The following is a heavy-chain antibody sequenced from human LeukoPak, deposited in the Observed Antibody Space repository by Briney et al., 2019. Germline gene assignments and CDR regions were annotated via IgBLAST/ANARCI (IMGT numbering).Heavy chain of an antibody. J-gene: IGHJ5*02. CDR3: ATDGWVFGQLFTNWFDP. CDR2: INPSGGST. V-gene: IGHV1-46*01. Sequence: ASVKVSCKASGYTFTSYYMHWVRQAPGQGLEWMGIINPSGGSTSYAQKFQGRVTMTRDTSTSTVYMELSSLRSEDTAVYYRATDGWVFGQLFTNWFDPWGQGTLVTVSS. CDR1: GYTFTSYY. D-gene: IGHD3-10*02.